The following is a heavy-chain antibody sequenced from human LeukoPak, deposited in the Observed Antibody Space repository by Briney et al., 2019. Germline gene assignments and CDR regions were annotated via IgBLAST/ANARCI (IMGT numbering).Heavy chain of an antibody. Sequence: SETLSLTCTVSGGSIFSGDYYWNWIRQPPGKGLEWIGYIYYNGITYYNPSLESRVTISVDTSKNQFSQKLSSVTAADTAVCCCARGDYNDGAGYLDHWGQGTLVPVSS. CDR2: IYYNGIT. D-gene: IGHD3-22*01. V-gene: IGHV4-30-4*01. J-gene: IGHJ5*02. CDR1: GGSIFSGDYY. CDR3: ARGDYNDGAGYLDH.